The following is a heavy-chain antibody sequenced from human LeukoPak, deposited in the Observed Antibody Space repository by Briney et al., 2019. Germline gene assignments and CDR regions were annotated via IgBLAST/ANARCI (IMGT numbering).Heavy chain of an antibody. V-gene: IGHV3-48*02. CDR2: ISSSSKTI. CDR3: ARDQGIFDY. CDR1: GFTSCSYS. Sequence: GGSLRLYPAASGFTSCSYSMYSVRTIPGNGQEWVSYISSSSKTICYADSVKGRFTISRDNAKNSLYLQMNSLRDEDSAVYYCARDQGIFDYWGQGTLVTVSS. J-gene: IGHJ4*02.